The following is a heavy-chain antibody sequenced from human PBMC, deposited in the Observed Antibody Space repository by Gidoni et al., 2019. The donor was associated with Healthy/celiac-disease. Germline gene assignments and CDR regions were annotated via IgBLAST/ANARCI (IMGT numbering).Heavy chain of an antibody. CDR2: IYSGGST. Sequence: EVQLVESGVGLVQPGGSLSLSCAASGFTVSSIYMSWVRQAQGKGMGRVSVIYSGGSTYYADSVKGRFTISRDKSKNTLYLQMNSLRAEDTAVYYCARDGYNSPNDYWGQGTLVTVSS. J-gene: IGHJ4*02. CDR3: ARDGYNSPNDY. CDR1: GFTVSSIY. D-gene: IGHD5-12*01. V-gene: IGHV3-66*01.